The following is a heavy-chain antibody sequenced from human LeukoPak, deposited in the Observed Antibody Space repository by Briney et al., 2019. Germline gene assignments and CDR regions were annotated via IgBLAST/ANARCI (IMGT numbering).Heavy chain of an antibody. V-gene: IGHV5-51*01. Sequence: GESLKISCKGSGYSFTSYWIGWVRQMPGKGLEWMGITYPGDSDTRYSPSFQGQVTISADKSISTAYLQWSSLKASDTAMYYCVRALGYCSSGSCYYYDYWGQGTLVTVSS. D-gene: IGHD2-15*01. CDR1: GYSFTSYW. CDR2: TYPGDSDT. CDR3: VRALGYCSSGSCYYYDY. J-gene: IGHJ4*02.